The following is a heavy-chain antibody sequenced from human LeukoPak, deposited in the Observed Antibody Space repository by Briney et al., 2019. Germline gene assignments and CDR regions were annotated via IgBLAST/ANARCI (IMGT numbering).Heavy chain of an antibody. D-gene: IGHD4-23*01. CDR2: INQDGSEK. CDR3: ARALYNGNSEMGY. V-gene: IGHV3-7*01. CDR1: GFTFSSYW. J-gene: IGHJ4*02. Sequence: PGGSLRLSCAASGFTFSSYWMTWVRQAPGKGLEWVANINQDGSEKYYVDSVKGRFTFSRDNAKSSLFLQMSSLRAEDTAVYYCARALYNGNSEMGYWGQGTLVTVSS.